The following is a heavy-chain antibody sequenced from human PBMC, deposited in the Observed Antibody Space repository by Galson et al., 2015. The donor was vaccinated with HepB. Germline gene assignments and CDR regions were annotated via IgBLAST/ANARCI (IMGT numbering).Heavy chain of an antibody. V-gene: IGHV3-30*04. CDR1: GFTFSSYA. CDR3: ARTLTTVTTVPFDY. D-gene: IGHD4-17*01. Sequence: SLRLSCAASGFTFSSYAMHWVRQAPGKGLEWVAVISYDGSNKYYADSVKGRFTISRDNSKNTLYLHMNSLRAEDTAVYYCARTLTTVTTVPFDYWGQETLVTVSS. CDR2: ISYDGSNK. J-gene: IGHJ4*02.